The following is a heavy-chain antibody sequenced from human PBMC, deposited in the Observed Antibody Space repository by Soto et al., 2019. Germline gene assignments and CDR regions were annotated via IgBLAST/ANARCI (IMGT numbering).Heavy chain of an antibody. J-gene: IGHJ4*02. V-gene: IGHV3-23*01. CDR1: GFNFKKFA. CDR3: AKADGQQWLIPHLDN. CDR2: ISCCGGSA. Sequence: GGSLRLSCVASGFNFKKFAMAWVRQAAGEGLECVSGISCCGGSASYADSVKGRFSIARDDSKNTVSLQLNSLRVEDTAQYYCAKADGQQWLIPHLDNWGQGTLVTVSS. D-gene: IGHD6-19*01.